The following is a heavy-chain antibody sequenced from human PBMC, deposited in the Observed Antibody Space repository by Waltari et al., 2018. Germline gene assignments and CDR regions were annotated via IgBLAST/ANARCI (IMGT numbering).Heavy chain of an antibody. CDR2: ISGSGGSS. V-gene: IGHV3-23*01. J-gene: IGHJ6*03. D-gene: IGHD2-2*01. CDR1: EFIFYNYA. Sequence: EVQLLESGGGLAQPGGSLRLSCVASEFIFYNYAMSWVRQAPGKGLEWVSTISGSGGSSYYADSVRGRFTIARDNSQDTLYLQMNSLRPEDTVVYYCARDPIVVVPAATTYYYYYYMDVWGKGTTVTISS. CDR3: ARDPIVVVPAATTYYYYYYMDV.